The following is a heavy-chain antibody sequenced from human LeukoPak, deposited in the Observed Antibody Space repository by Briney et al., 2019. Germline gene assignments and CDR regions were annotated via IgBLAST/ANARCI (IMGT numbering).Heavy chain of an antibody. V-gene: IGHV3-73*01. CDR2: IRSKANSYAT. J-gene: IGHJ6*03. Sequence: GGSLNLSCAASGFTFSGSAMHWVRQASGKGLEWVGRIRSKANSYATAYAASVKGRFTISRDDSKNTAYLQMNSLKTEDTAVYYCTRHREYYYYMDVWGKGTTVTVSS. CDR3: TRHREYYYYMDV. D-gene: IGHD3-10*01. CDR1: GFTFSGSA.